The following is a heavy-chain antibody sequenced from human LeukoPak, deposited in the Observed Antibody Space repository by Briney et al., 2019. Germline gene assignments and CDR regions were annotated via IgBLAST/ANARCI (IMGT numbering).Heavy chain of an antibody. CDR2: INPNSGGT. D-gene: IGHD6-6*01. J-gene: IGHJ4*02. V-gene: IGHV1-2*02. CDR3: AREGSSSYFDY. Sequence: ASVKVSCKASGYTFTTYNINWVRQAPGQGLEWMGWINPNSGGTNYAQKFQGRVTMTRDTSISTAYMELSRLRSDDTAVYYCAREGSSSYFDYWGQGTLVTASS. CDR1: GYTFTTYN.